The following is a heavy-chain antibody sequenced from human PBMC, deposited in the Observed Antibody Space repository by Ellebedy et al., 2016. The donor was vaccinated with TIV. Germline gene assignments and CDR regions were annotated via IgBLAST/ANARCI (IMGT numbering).Heavy chain of an antibody. CDR2: FDPEDGER. J-gene: IGHJ4*02. CDR3: ATVGGAKYGALYFDY. D-gene: IGHD3-3*01. CDR1: GYTLHGVS. V-gene: IGHV1-24*01. Sequence: AASVKVSCKVSGYTLHGVSINWVRQAPGKGLEWMGGFDPEDGERIYALKFQGRVTMTEDSSTDTAYMELSRLKSEDAAVYFCATVGGAKYGALYFDYWGQGTLVTVPS.